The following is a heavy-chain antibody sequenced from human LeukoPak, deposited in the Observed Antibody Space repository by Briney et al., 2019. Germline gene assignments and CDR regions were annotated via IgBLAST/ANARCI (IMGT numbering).Heavy chain of an antibody. J-gene: IGHJ4*02. D-gene: IGHD4-11*01. CDR2: INHSGST. V-gene: IGHV4-34*01. CDR3: ARGFSTYGRGTDY. CDR1: GGSFSGYY. Sequence: SETLSLTFAVYGGSFSGYYWSWIRQPPGKGLEWIGEINHSGSTNYNPSLKSRVTISVDTSKNQFSLKLSSVTAADTAVYYCARGFSTYGRGTDYWGQGTLVTVSS.